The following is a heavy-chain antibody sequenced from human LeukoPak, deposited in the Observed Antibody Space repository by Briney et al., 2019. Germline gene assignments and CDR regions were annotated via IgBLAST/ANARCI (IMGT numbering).Heavy chain of an antibody. CDR1: GGSFSGYY. D-gene: IGHD6-19*01. CDR2: IYTSGST. Sequence: SETLSLTCAVYGGSFSGYYWSWIRQPAGKGLEWIGRIYTSGSTNYNPSLKSRVTISVDTSKNQFSLRLSSVTAADTAVYYCARGRLARSPYFDYWGQGTLVTVSS. V-gene: IGHV4-59*10. CDR3: ARGRLARSPYFDY. J-gene: IGHJ4*02.